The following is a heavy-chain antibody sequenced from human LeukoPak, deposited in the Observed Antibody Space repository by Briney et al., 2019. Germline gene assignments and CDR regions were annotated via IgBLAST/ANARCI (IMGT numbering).Heavy chain of an antibody. CDR2: INPSGGST. V-gene: IGHV1-46*01. CDR1: GYTFTSYY. Sequence: ASVKVSCKASGYTFTSYYMHWVRQAPGQGLEWMGIINPSGGSTSYAQKFQGRVTMNRDTSTSTVYMELSSLRSEDTAVYYCARSWGDIVVVPAAFDYWGQGTLVTVSS. CDR3: ARSWGDIVVVPAAFDY. J-gene: IGHJ4*02. D-gene: IGHD2-2*01.